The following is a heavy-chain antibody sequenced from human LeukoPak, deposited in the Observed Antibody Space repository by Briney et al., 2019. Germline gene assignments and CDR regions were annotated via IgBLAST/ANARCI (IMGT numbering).Heavy chain of an antibody. D-gene: IGHD2-15*01. Sequence: SETLSLTCTVSGYSISSGYYWGWIRQPPGKGLEWIGSIYHSGSTYYNPSLKSRVTISVDTSKNQFSLKLSSVTAADTAVYYCARERVVAVAFDYWGQGTLVTVSS. J-gene: IGHJ4*02. V-gene: IGHV4-38-2*02. CDR1: GYSISSGYY. CDR2: IYHSGST. CDR3: ARERVVAVAFDY.